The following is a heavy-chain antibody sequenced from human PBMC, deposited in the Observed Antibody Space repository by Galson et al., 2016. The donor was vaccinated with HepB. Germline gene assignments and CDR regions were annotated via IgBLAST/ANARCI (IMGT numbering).Heavy chain of an antibody. CDR1: GFTYSNSW. CDR3: AKYGIGSGFSFDY. D-gene: IGHD3-3*01. Sequence: SLRLSCAASGFTYSNSWMTWVRQAPGRWPEWVANIKQDGSEIHYVDSVKGRFTISRDNAKNSLYLQMNSLRVEDTAVYYCAKYGIGSGFSFDYWGQGTPVTVST. J-gene: IGHJ4*02. CDR2: IKQDGSEI. V-gene: IGHV3-7*01.